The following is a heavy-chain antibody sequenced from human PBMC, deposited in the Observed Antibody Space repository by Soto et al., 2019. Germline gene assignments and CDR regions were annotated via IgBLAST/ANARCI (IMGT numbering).Heavy chain of an antibody. J-gene: IGHJ6*02. D-gene: IGHD5-18*01. V-gene: IGHV1-18*01. CDR2: ISAYNGNT. CDR1: GYTFTSYG. Sequence: QVQLVQSGAEVKKPGASVKVSCKASGYTFTSYGISWVRQAPGQGLEWMGWISAYNGNTNYAQKLQGRVTMTTDTSTSTAYMELRSLRSDDTAVYYCARHRGIQLWFGNYYYGMDVWGQGTTVTVSS. CDR3: ARHRGIQLWFGNYYYGMDV.